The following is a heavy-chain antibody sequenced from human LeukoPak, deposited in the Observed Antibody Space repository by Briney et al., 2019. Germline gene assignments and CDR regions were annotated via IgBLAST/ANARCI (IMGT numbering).Heavy chain of an antibody. CDR2: ISSSSSTI. CDR1: GFTFSSYG. D-gene: IGHD3-22*01. J-gene: IGHJ4*02. CDR3: AREDDSSGYAFDY. V-gene: IGHV3-48*01. Sequence: GGSLRLSWAASGFTFSSYGMTWVRQAPGKGLEWFSYISSSSSTIYYADSVKGRFTISRDNAKNSLYLQLNSLRAEDTAVYYCAREDDSSGYAFDYWGQGTLVTVSS.